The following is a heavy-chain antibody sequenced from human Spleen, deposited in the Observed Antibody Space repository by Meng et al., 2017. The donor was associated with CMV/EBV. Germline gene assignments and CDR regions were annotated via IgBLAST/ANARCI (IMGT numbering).Heavy chain of an antibody. V-gene: IGHV1-69*05. CDR1: GGTFSSYA. D-gene: IGHD4-17*01. Sequence: SVKVSCKASGGTFSSYAISWVRQAPGQGLEWMGGIIPIFGTANYVQKFQGRVTITTDESTSTAYMELSSLRSEDTAVYYCARGLFMTTLLSYGMDVWGQGTTVTVSS. CDR3: ARGLFMTTLLSYGMDV. J-gene: IGHJ6*02. CDR2: IIPIFGTA.